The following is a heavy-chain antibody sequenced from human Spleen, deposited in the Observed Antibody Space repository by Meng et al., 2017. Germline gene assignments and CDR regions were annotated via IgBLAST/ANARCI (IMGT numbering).Heavy chain of an antibody. J-gene: IGHJ5*02. Sequence: QVQLVQSGAEVKKPGASVKVSCKASGYTFTSYAMHWVCQAPGQRLEWMGWINAGNGNTKYSQKFQGRVTITRDTAASTAYMELSSLRSDDTAVYYCTRGLRGNQRWFDPWGQGTLVTVSS. CDR3: TRGLRGNQRWFDP. CDR1: GYTFTSYA. D-gene: IGHD3-16*01. CDR2: INAGNGNT. V-gene: IGHV1-3*01.